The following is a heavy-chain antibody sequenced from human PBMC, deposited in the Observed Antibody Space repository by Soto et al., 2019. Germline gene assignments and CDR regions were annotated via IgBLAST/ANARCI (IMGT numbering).Heavy chain of an antibody. D-gene: IGHD5-18*01. CDR1: LDSLTRYW. CDR2: IDPSDSYT. Sequence: GEALKISCERSLDSLTRYWISWVRQTTGKGLEWLGRIDPSDSYTNYSPSFQGHVTISADKSNSNASLQWSSLTASDTAVYYCARDPPTAMASDAFEIWGQGTMVTVSS. V-gene: IGHV5-10-1*01. CDR3: ARDPPTAMASDAFEI. J-gene: IGHJ3*02.